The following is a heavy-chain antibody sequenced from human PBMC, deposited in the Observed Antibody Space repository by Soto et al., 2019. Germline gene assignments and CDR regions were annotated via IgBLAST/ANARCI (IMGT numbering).Heavy chain of an antibody. J-gene: IGHJ3*02. CDR2: VYYGGAIFYSGNI. CDR1: GDSISSSNSH. D-gene: IGHD3-3*02. Sequence: SETLSLTCTVSGDSISSSNSHWGWTRQPPGKGLEYIGSVYYGGAIFYSGNIYYNPSLKSRVTISVDTSKNQFSLRLSSVTAADTGVYYCVRYDRINMKPYSPEGFHIWGQGTMVTVSS. CDR3: VRYDRINMKPYSPEGFHI. V-gene: IGHV4-39*01.